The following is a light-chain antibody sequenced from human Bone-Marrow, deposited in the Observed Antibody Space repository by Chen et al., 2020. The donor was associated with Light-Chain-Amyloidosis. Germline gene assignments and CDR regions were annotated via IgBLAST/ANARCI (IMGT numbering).Light chain of an antibody. CDR2: DDS. CDR3: QVWDRSSDRPV. J-gene: IGLJ3*02. V-gene: IGLV3-21*02. CDR1: NIGSTS. Sequence: SFVRTHPSRVPVAHGQTARFACGGNNIGSTSVHWYQQTPGQAPLLVVYDDSDRPSGIPERLSGSNSGNAATLTISRVEAGDEADYYCQVWDRSSDRPVFGGGTKLTVL.